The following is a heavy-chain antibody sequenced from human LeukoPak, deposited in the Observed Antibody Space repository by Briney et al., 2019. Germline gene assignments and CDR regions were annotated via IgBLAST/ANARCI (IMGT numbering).Heavy chain of an antibody. D-gene: IGHD2-2*01. CDR3: ATRCSSTSCYDGWGY. J-gene: IGHJ4*02. V-gene: IGHV3-21*01. Sequence: KPGGSLRLSCAASGFIFSNYDMNWVRQAPGKGLERVSSITVSSTSKYYVDSVKGRFTVSRDNDKNSLYLQMNSLRAEDTAVYYCATRCSSTSCYDGWGYWGQGTLVIVSS. CDR2: ITVSSTSK. CDR1: GFIFSNYD.